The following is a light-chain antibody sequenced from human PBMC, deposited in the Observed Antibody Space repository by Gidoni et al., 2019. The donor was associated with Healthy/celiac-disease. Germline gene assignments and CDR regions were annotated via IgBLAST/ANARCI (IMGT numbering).Light chain of an antibody. CDR2: KAS. J-gene: IGKJ3*01. V-gene: IGKV1-5*03. CDR3: QQYNSYPLFT. CDR1: QSISSW. Sequence: EIQMTQSPSTLSASVGDRVTITCRASQSISSWLAWYQQKPGKAPKLLIYKASSLESGVPSRFSGSGSGTEFTLTISSLQPDDFATYYCQQYNSYPLFTFGPGTKVDIK.